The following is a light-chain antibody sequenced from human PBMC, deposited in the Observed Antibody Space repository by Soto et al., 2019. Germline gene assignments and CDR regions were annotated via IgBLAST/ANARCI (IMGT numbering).Light chain of an antibody. CDR3: QQYGSSPXT. CDR1: QSVSSSY. CDR2: GAS. Sequence: EIVLPQSPGTLSLSPGERATLSCRASQSVSSSYLAWYQQKPGQAPRPLIYGASSRAIGIPDRFSGSGSGTDFTLTISRLEPEDFAVYYCQQYGSSPXTFGQGTKVYI. J-gene: IGKJ1*01. V-gene: IGKV3-20*01.